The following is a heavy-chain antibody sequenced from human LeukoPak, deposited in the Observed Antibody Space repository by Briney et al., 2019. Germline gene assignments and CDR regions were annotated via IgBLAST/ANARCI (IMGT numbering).Heavy chain of an antibody. V-gene: IGHV3-48*03. J-gene: IGHJ5*01. D-gene: IGHD6-19*01. CDR3: AKRSRDSSGWFDS. CDR1: GFTFSSYE. Sequence: GGSLRLSCAASGFTFSSYEMNWVRQAPGKGLEWVSYIGRSGRTIYYADSVKGRFTISRDNSKNTLYMQINSLRAEDTALYYCAKRSRDSSGWFDSWGQGTLVTVSS. CDR2: IGRSGRTI.